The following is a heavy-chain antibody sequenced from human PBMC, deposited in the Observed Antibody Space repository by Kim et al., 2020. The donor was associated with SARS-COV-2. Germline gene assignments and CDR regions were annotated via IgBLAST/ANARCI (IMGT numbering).Heavy chain of an antibody. CDR2: IIPIFGTA. CDR3: PSDGSSGSYDYYYYYGMDV. D-gene: IGHD1-26*01. J-gene: IGHJ6*01. Sequence: SVKVSCKASGGTFSSYAISWVRQAPGQGLEWMGGIIPIFGTANYAQKFQGRVTITADKSTSTAYMELSSLRSEDTAVYYWPSDGSSGSYDYYYYYGMDV. V-gene: IGHV1-69*06. CDR1: GGTFSSYA.